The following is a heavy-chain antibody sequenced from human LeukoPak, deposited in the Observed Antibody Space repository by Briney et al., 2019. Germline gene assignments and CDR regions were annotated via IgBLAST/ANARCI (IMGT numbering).Heavy chain of an antibody. CDR3: ARVSFSDYVP. Sequence: SETLSLTCAVYGGSFSGYYWSWIRQPPGKGLEWIGEINHSGSTNYNPSLKSRVTISVDTSKNQFSLKLSSVTAADTAVYYCARVSFSDYVPWGQGTQVTVSS. CDR2: INHSGST. J-gene: IGHJ5*02. V-gene: IGHV4-34*01. CDR1: GGSFSGYY. D-gene: IGHD4-17*01.